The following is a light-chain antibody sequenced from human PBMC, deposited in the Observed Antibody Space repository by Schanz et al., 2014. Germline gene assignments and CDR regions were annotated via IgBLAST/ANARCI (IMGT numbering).Light chain of an antibody. V-gene: IGLV2-8*01. J-gene: IGLJ3*02. CDR2: EVN. Sequence: QSALTQPPSASGSPGQSVTISCTGTSTDIGNFDYVSWYQQHPGKAPKLIIYEVNRRPSGVPDRFSGSKSGNTASLTVSGLQAEDEADFYCCSYAGSINWVFGGGTKLTVL. CDR1: STDIGNFDY. CDR3: CSYAGSINWV.